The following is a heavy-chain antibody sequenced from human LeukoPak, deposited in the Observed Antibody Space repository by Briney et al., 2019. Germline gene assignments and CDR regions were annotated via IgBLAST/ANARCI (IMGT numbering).Heavy chain of an antibody. V-gene: IGHV3-21*01. J-gene: IGHJ4*02. CDR2: ITSSSYI. Sequence: GGSLRLSCAASGFTFSSYSMNWVRQAPGKGLEWVSSITSSSYIYYADSVKGRFTISRDNAKNSLYLQMHSLRAEDTAGYYCARDLVLYGDYWGQGTLVTVSS. CDR3: ARDLVLYGDY. D-gene: IGHD4-17*01. CDR1: GFTFSSYS.